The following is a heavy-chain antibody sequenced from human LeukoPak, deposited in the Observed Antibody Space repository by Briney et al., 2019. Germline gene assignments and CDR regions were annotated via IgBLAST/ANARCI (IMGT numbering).Heavy chain of an antibody. Sequence: SVKVSCKASGGTFSSYAISWVRQAPGQGLEWMGGIIPIFGTANYAQKFQGRVTITTDESTSTAYMELSSLRSKDTAVYYCARGTKPTPNYFDYWGQGTLVTVSS. D-gene: IGHD2-8*01. V-gene: IGHV1-69*05. J-gene: IGHJ4*02. CDR1: GGTFSSYA. CDR3: ARGTKPTPNYFDY. CDR2: IIPIFGTA.